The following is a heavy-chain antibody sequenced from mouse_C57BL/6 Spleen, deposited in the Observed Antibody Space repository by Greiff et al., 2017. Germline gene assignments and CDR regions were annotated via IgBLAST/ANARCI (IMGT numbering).Heavy chain of an antibody. D-gene: IGHD1-1*01. CDR1: GFTFTDYY. CDR2: IRNKANGYTT. Sequence: EVMLVESGGGLVQPGGSLSLSCAASGFTFTDYYMSWVRQPPGKALEWLGFIRNKANGYTTEYSASVKGRFTISRDNSHSILYLQMNALRAEDSATYCCARWAVVPLGYFDYWGQGTTLTVSS. CDR3: ARWAVVPLGYFDY. V-gene: IGHV7-3*01. J-gene: IGHJ2*01.